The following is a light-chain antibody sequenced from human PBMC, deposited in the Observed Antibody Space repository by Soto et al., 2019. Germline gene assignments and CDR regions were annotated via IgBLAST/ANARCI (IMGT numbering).Light chain of an antibody. Sequence: DIQMTQSPSTLSASVGDRVTITCRASQSISSWLAWYQQEPGKAPKILIYKASSLESGVPSRFSGSGSGTEFTLTISSLQPDDFATYYCQQYNSYPIPFGQGTRLEIK. J-gene: IGKJ5*01. V-gene: IGKV1-5*03. CDR2: KAS. CDR1: QSISSW. CDR3: QQYNSYPIP.